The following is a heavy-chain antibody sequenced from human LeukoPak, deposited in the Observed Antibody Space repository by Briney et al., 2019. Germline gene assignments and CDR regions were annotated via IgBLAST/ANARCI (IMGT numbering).Heavy chain of an antibody. V-gene: IGHV3-48*03. Sequence: GGSLRLSCAASGFTFSSYEMNWVRQAPGKGLEGASYISSSGSTIYSADSVKGGFSISRDNAKNSLYLQMNSLRAEDTAVYYCARCGNWGVGHAFDIWGQGTMVTVSS. J-gene: IGHJ3*02. D-gene: IGHD4-23*01. CDR1: GFTFSSYE. CDR2: ISSSGSTI. CDR3: ARCGNWGVGHAFDI.